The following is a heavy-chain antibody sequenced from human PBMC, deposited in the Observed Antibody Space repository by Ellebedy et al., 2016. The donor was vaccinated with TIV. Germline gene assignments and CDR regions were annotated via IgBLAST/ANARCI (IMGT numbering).Heavy chain of an antibody. V-gene: IGHV3-7*01. CDR3: ARGGYCSGGSCYSDY. CDR1: GFTFSSYA. D-gene: IGHD2-15*01. Sequence: PGGSLRLSCAASGFTFSSYAMSRVRQAPGKGLEWVANIKQDGSEKYYVDSVKGRFTISRDNAKNSLYLQMNSLRAEDTAVYYCARGGYCSGGSCYSDYWGQGTLVTVSS. J-gene: IGHJ4*02. CDR2: IKQDGSEK.